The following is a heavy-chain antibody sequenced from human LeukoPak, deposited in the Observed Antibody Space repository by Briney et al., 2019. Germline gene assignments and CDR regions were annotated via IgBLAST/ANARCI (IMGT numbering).Heavy chain of an antibody. D-gene: IGHD6-19*01. CDR1: GFTVSSNY. Sequence: PGGSLRLSCAASGFTVSSNYMSWVRQAPGKGLEWVSVIYSGGSTYYADSVKGRFTISRDNAKNSLYLQLNSLRAEDSAVYYCARRAAVARTFDPWGQGTLVTVSS. J-gene: IGHJ5*02. CDR3: ARRAAVARTFDP. CDR2: IYSGGST. V-gene: IGHV3-66*01.